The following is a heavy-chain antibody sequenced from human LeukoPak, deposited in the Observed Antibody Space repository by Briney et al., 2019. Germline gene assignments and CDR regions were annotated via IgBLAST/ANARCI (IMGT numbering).Heavy chain of an antibody. CDR3: ARGRGYCSSTSCYSWFDP. J-gene: IGHJ5*02. V-gene: IGHV4-30-2*01. CDR1: GGSISSGGYS. Sequence: SETLSLTCAVSGGSISSGGYSWSWIRQPPGKGLEWIGYIYHSGSTYYNPSLKSRVTISVDRSKNQFSLKLSSVTAADTAVYYCARGRGYCSSTSCYSWFDPWGQGTLVTVSS. CDR2: IYHSGST. D-gene: IGHD2-2*02.